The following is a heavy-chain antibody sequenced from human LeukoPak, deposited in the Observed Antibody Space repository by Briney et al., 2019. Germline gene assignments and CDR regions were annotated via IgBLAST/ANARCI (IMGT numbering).Heavy chain of an antibody. CDR3: AGTRTTVTTFWFDP. V-gene: IGHV4-30-4*08. CDR1: GGSISSGDYY. J-gene: IGHJ5*02. Sequence: SETLSLTCTVSGGSISSGDYYWSWIRQPPEKDMEWIGYIYYSGSTCYNPSLKSRVTISVDTSKNQFSLKLSSVTAADTAVYYCAGTRTTVTTFWFDPWGQGTLVTVSS. D-gene: IGHD4-17*01. CDR2: IYYSGST.